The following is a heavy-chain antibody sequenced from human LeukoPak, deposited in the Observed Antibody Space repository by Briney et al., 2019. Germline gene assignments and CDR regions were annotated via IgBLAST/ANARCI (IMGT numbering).Heavy chain of an antibody. V-gene: IGHV3-53*01. CDR2: IYSGGST. Sequence: PGGSLRLFCAASGLTVSSNYMIWVRQAPGKGLEWVSVIYSGGSTYDADSVKGRFTISRDNFKNTLYLQMNSLRAEDTAVYYCARESGRYDSSGYYSDFDYWGQGTLVTVSS. CDR3: ARESGRYDSSGYYSDFDY. J-gene: IGHJ4*02. CDR1: GLTVSSNY. D-gene: IGHD3-22*01.